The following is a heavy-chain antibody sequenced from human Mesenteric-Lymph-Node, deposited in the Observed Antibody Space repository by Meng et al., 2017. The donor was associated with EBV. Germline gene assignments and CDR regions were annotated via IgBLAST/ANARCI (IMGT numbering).Heavy chain of an antibody. CDR3: VSRIGFGY. CDR1: GFTFSDYY. CDR2: ITSSGDTM. Sequence: QVQLVESGGXVVKAGGSLRLSCAASGFTFSDYYMSWFRQAPGKGLEWVSYITSSGDTMYYADSVKGRFTISRDNAKNSLYLQMNSLRVEDTAVYYCVSRIGFGYWGQGTLVTVSS. J-gene: IGHJ4*02. V-gene: IGHV3-11*01. D-gene: IGHD1-26*01.